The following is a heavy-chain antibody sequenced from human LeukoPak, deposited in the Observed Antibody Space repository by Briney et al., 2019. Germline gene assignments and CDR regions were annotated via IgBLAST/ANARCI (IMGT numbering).Heavy chain of an antibody. D-gene: IGHD6-6*01. Sequence: GASVKVSCKASGYIFTGYYMHWVRQAPGQGLEWMGWINPNSVDTNYAQKFQGRVNMPRDTSISTAYMELSSLRSDDTAVYYCARRSTSSWSWFDPWGQGTLVTVSS. CDR2: INPNSVDT. CDR3: ARRSTSSWSWFDP. CDR1: GYIFTGYY. V-gene: IGHV1-2*02. J-gene: IGHJ5*02.